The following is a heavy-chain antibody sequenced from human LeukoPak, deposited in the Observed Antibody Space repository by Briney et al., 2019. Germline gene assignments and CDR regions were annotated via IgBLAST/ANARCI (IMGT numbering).Heavy chain of an antibody. Sequence: GGSLRLSCAASGFTFSNAWMSWVRQAPGKGLGWVGRIKSKTDGGTTDYAAPVKGRFTISRDDSKNTLYLQMNSLKTEDTAVYYCTTEVGYCSSTSCYSFDYWGQGTLVTVSS. J-gene: IGHJ4*02. D-gene: IGHD2-2*02. V-gene: IGHV3-15*01. CDR3: TTEVGYCSSTSCYSFDY. CDR1: GFTFSNAW. CDR2: IKSKTDGGTT.